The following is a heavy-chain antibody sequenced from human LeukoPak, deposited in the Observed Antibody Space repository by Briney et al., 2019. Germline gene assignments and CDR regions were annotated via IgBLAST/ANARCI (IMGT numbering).Heavy chain of an antibody. CDR2: ISWDGGST. CDR1: GFTFDDYT. CDR3: AKDTGRRGGWHFDY. J-gene: IGHJ4*02. Sequence: PGGSLRLSCAASGFTFDDYTMHWVRQAPGKGLEWVSLISWDGGSTYYADSVKGRFTISRDNSKNSLYLQMNSLRTEDTALYYCAKDTGRRGGWHFDYWGQGTLVTVSS. V-gene: IGHV3-43*01. D-gene: IGHD3-10*01.